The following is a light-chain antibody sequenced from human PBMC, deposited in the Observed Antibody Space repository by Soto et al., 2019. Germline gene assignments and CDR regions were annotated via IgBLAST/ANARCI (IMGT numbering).Light chain of an antibody. J-gene: IGKJ3*01. CDR2: AAS. CDR3: QKYNNAPFT. CDR1: QGISNY. V-gene: IGKV1-27*01. Sequence: DIQMTQSPSSLSASVGDRVTITCRASQGISNYLAWYQQKPGKVPKLLIYAASTLQSGVPSRFSGSGSGTDFTLTISSLPPEDVATYYCQKYNNAPFTFGPGTKVDIK.